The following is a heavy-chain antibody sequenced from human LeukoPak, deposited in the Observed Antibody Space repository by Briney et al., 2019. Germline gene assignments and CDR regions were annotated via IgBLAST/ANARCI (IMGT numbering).Heavy chain of an antibody. V-gene: IGHV7-4-1*02. CDR1: GYTFTSYA. CDR3: ARDLGDYYDGYYYYMDV. CDR2: SNTNTGNP. D-gene: IGHD2-21*02. Sequence: ASVKVSYKASGYTFTSYAMNWVRQAPGLGLEWMGWSNTNTGNPTYAQGFTGRFVFSLDTSVSTAYLQISSLKAEDTAVYYCARDLGDYYDGYYYYMDVWGKGTTVTVSS. J-gene: IGHJ6*03.